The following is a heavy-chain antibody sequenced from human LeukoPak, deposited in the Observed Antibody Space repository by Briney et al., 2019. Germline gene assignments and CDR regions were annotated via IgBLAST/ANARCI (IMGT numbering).Heavy chain of an antibody. CDR1: GYTFTSYG. CDR2: ISAYNGNT. V-gene: IGHV1-18*01. J-gene: IGHJ3*02. D-gene: IGHD3-9*01. Sequence: ASVTVSCKASGYTFTSYGISGVRQAPGQGLEWMGWISAYNGNTNYAQKLQGRVTMTTDTSTSTAYMELRSLRSDDTAVYYSARDGTYTIFIDDVRHNAFDIWGQGTMVTVSS. CDR3: ARDGTYTIFIDDVRHNAFDI.